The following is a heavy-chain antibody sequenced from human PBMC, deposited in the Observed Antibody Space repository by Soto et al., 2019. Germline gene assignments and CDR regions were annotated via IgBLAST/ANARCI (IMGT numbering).Heavy chain of an antibody. CDR1: GGFI. CDR2: IYNSGRY. J-gene: IGHJ4*02. V-gene: IGHV4-59*01. CDR3: ARTLPNRQLFDS. Sequence: ASETLSLTCTVSGGFIWGWIRQSPDKGLEWIGYIYNSGRYNYNPSLESRLTMSIDTSKNQFSLRLASVTAADTAVYYCARTLPNRQLFDSWSQGTLVTVSS. D-gene: IGHD1-1*01.